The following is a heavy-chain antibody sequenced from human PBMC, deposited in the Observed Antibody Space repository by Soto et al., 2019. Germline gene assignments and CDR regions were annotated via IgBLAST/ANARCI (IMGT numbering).Heavy chain of an antibody. CDR3: AKGEDPNRIAAAGTRYYYGMDV. CDR1: GFTFSSYG. J-gene: IGHJ6*02. CDR2: ISYDGSNK. V-gene: IGHV3-30*18. Sequence: QVQLVESGGGVVQPGRSLRLSCAASGFTFSSYGMHWVRQAPGKGLEWVAVISYDGSNKYYADSVKGRFTISRDNSKNTLYLQMNSLRAEDTAVYYCAKGEDPNRIAAAGTRYYYGMDVWGQGTTVTVSS. D-gene: IGHD6-13*01.